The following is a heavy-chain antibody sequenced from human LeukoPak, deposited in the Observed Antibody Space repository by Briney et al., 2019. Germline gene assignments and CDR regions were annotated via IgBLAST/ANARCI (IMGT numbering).Heavy chain of an antibody. CDR3: ASQGLYYDILTGYYTAFDI. CDR1: GGSISSYY. Sequence: SETLSLTCTVSGGSISSYYWSWIRQPAGKGLEWIGYIYYSGSTNYNPSLKSRVTISVDTSKNQFSLKLSSVTAADTAVYYCASQGLYYDILTGYYTAFDIWGQGAMVTVSS. D-gene: IGHD3-9*01. CDR2: IYYSGST. V-gene: IGHV4-59*12. J-gene: IGHJ3*02.